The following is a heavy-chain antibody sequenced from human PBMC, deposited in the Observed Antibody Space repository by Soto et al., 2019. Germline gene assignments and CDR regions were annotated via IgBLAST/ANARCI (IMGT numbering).Heavy chain of an antibody. V-gene: IGHV1-2*04. Sequence: ASVKVSCKASGYTFTGYYMHWVRQAPGQGLEWMGWINPNSGGTNYAQKFQGWVTMTRDTSISTAYMELSRLRSDDTAVYYCARGRRFGGVIVIFDYWGQGTLVTVS. D-gene: IGHD3-16*02. CDR1: GYTFTGYY. J-gene: IGHJ4*02. CDR3: ARGRRFGGVIVIFDY. CDR2: INPNSGGT.